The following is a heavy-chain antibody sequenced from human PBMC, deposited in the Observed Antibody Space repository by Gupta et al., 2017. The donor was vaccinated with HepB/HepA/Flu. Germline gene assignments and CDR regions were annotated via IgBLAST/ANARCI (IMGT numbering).Heavy chain of an antibody. J-gene: IGHJ6*02. Sequence: QVQLVESGGGVVQPGRSPRLSCAASGFTFSSYGMHWVRQAPGKGLEWVAVISYDGSNKYYADYVKGRFTISRDNSKNTLYLQMNSLRAEDTAVYYCAKDPTEYGDYSRVAWGMDAWGQGTTVTVSS. CDR2: ISYDGSNK. CDR1: GFTFSSYG. V-gene: IGHV3-30*18. D-gene: IGHD4-17*01. CDR3: AKDPTEYGDYSRVAWGMDA.